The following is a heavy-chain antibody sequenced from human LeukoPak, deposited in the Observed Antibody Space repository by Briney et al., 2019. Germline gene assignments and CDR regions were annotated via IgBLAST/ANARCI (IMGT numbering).Heavy chain of an antibody. CDR2: IYYSGST. CDR1: GGSISSYY. J-gene: IGHJ6*02. D-gene: IGHD5-18*01. V-gene: IGHV4-59*01. Sequence: PSETLSLTCTVSGGSISSYYWSWIRKPPGKGLEWIGYIYYSGSTNYNPSLKSRVTISVDTSKNQFSLKLSSVTAADTAVYYCARASDGYPYYYYGMDVWGQGTTVTVSS. CDR3: ARASDGYPYYYYGMDV.